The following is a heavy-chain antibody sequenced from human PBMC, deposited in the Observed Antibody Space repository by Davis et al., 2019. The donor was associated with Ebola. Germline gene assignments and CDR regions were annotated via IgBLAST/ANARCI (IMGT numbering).Heavy chain of an antibody. CDR1: GFTFNTFA. CDR3: ARDRYTYYYDSSGYPGDY. Sequence: PGGSLRLSCAASGFTFNTFAISWVRQAPGKGLEWVSTISGSGYITYYSDSVNGRFTVSRDNSKKTLSLQMNSLRAEDTAVYYCARDRYTYYYDSSGYPGDYWGQGTLVTVSS. CDR2: ISGSGYIT. D-gene: IGHD3-22*01. V-gene: IGHV3-23*01. J-gene: IGHJ4*02.